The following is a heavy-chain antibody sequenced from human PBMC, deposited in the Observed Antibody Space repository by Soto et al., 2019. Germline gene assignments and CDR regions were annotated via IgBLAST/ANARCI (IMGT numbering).Heavy chain of an antibody. V-gene: IGHV3-21*06. Sequence: GGSLRLSCAASGFTFTRYSMNWVRQAPGKGLEWVSSISSTTNYIYYGDSMKGRFTISRDNAKNSLYLEMNSLRAKDTAVYYCARESEDLTSNFDYWGQGTLVTVSS. CDR3: ARESEDLTSNFDY. CDR1: GFTFTRYS. J-gene: IGHJ4*02. CDR2: ISSTTNYI.